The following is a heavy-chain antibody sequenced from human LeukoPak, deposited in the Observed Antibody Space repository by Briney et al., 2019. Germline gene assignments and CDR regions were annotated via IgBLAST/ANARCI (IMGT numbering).Heavy chain of an antibody. CDR3: ATWGSLSTRGRPGGDY. V-gene: IGHV4-31*03. CDR1: GGSISSGGYS. D-gene: IGHD3-16*01. CDR2: IYYSGST. J-gene: IGHJ4*02. Sequence: SETLSLTCTVSGGSISSGGYSWSWIRQHPGKGLEWIGYIYYSGSTYYNPSLKSRVTISVDTSKNQFSLKLSSVTAADTAVYYCATWGSLSTRGRPGGDYWGQGTLITVSS.